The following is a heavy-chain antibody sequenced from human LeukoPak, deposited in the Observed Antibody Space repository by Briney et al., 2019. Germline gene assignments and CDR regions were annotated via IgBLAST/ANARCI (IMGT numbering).Heavy chain of an antibody. V-gene: IGHV4-30-4*08. CDR1: GGSISSGDYY. Sequence: SQTLSLTCAVSGGSISSGDYYWSWIRQPPGTGLEWIGYIYYSGSTYYNPSLKSRVTISVDTSKNQFSLKLSSVTAADTAVYYCARDSGTVTTLFDYWGQGTLVTVSS. CDR2: IYYSGST. J-gene: IGHJ4*02. CDR3: ARDSGTVTTLFDY. D-gene: IGHD4-11*01.